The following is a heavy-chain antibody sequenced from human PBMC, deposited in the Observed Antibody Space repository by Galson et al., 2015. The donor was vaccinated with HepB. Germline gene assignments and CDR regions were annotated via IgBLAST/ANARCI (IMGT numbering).Heavy chain of an antibody. CDR2: IRYDGGDE. V-gene: IGHV3-30*02. J-gene: IGHJ4*02. CDR1: GSILRRYG. Sequence: LRLSCAASGSILRRYGLHWVRQAPGKELEWMTFIRYDGGDEYYADSVKGRFTISRDNSRNTLYLQMTSLRPEDTAVYYCSYGYTYGPLDYWGQGTLVTVSS. D-gene: IGHD5-18*01. CDR3: SYGYTYGPLDY.